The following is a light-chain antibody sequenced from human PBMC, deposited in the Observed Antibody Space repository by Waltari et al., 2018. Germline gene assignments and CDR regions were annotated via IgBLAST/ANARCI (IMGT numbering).Light chain of an antibody. CDR3: QQYEQLPLT. CDR1: QDISNF. Sequence: DIQMTQSPSSLSASVGDRVTLTCQASQDISNFLNWYQQKPGKGPKLLLYDVSNLETGVPSRFSGSGTATDFTLTISSLQPEDIAKYYCQQYEQLPLTFGPGTTVDIK. J-gene: IGKJ3*01. CDR2: DVS. V-gene: IGKV1-33*01.